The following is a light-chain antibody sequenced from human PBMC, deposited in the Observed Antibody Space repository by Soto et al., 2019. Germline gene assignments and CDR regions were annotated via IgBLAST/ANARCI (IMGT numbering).Light chain of an antibody. CDR3: QQYGTSPRIT. CDR2: GAS. CDR1: QSVSSSY. V-gene: IGKV3-20*01. Sequence: EIDLTQSPGTLSLSPGERATLSCRASQSVSSSYLAWYQQKPGQAPRLLIYGASNRATGIPDRFSGSGSGTDFTLTISRLEPEDFAVYYCQQYGTSPRITFGQGTRLEI. J-gene: IGKJ5*01.